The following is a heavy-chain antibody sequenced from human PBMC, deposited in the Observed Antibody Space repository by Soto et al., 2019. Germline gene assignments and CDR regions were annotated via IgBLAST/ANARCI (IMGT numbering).Heavy chain of an antibody. J-gene: IGHJ4*02. D-gene: IGHD2-2*02. CDR1: GGSVSSGSYY. V-gene: IGHV4-61*01. Sequence: SETLSLTCTVSGGSVSSGSYYWSWIRQPPGKGLEWIGYIYYSGSTNYNPSLKSRVTISVDTSKNQFSLKLSSVTAADTAVYYCARENIVVVPAAIIFDYCGQGTLVNVS. CDR2: IYYSGST. CDR3: ARENIVVVPAAIIFDY.